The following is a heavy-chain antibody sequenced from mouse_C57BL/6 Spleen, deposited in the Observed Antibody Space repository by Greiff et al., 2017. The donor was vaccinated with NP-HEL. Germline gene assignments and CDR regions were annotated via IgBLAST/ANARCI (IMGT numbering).Heavy chain of an antibody. V-gene: IGHV1-52*01. D-gene: IGHD1-1*01. CDR3: ASGDYYGSSYPYAMDY. Sequence: QVQLQQPGAELVRPGSSVKLSCKASGYTFTSYWMHWVKQRPIQGLEWIGNIDPSDSETHYNQKFKDKATLTVDKSYSTAYMQLSSRTSEDSAVYYCASGDYYGSSYPYAMDYWGQGTSVTVSS. CDR1: GYTFTSYW. CDR2: IDPSDSET. J-gene: IGHJ4*01.